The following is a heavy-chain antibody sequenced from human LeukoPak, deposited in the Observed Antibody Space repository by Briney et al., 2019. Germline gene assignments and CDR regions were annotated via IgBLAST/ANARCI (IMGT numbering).Heavy chain of an antibody. D-gene: IGHD6-13*01. Sequence: PSETLSLTCSVSGGSVSNYYWSWIRQPPGKGLEWIGYIYYSGSTNYNPSLKSRVTMSVDTSKNQFSLKLSSVTAADTAVYYCARYQTPIAAAGSRYAFDIWGQGTMVTVSS. CDR3: ARYQTPIAAAGSRYAFDI. CDR2: IYYSGST. J-gene: IGHJ3*02. CDR1: GGSVSNYY. V-gene: IGHV4-59*02.